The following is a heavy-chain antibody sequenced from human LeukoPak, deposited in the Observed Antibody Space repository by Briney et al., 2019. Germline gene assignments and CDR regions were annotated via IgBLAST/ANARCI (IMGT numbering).Heavy chain of an antibody. D-gene: IGHD5-12*01. CDR1: GFTFSSYS. CDR2: ISSSSSYI. Sequence: PGGSLRLSCAASGFTFSSYSMNWVRQAPGKGLEWVSSISSSSSYIYYADSVKGQFTISRGNAKNSLYLQMNSLRAEDTAVYYCARDSVATPYLLDYWGQGTLVTVSS. V-gene: IGHV3-21*01. J-gene: IGHJ4*02. CDR3: ARDSVATPYLLDY.